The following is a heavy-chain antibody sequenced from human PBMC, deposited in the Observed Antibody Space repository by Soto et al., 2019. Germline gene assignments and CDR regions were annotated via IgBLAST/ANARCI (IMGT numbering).Heavy chain of an antibody. D-gene: IGHD2-15*01. CDR3: ARVVVNTYNWFDP. J-gene: IGHJ5*02. V-gene: IGHV1-18*01. CDR1: GYTFTSYG. Sequence: ASVKVSCKASGYTFTSYGISWVRQAPGQGLEWMGWISATNGVTNYAQNFRDRVSMTTDTATSTVFMELRSLRSDDTAMYYCARVVVNTYNWFDPWGQGTLVTVSS. CDR2: ISATNGVT.